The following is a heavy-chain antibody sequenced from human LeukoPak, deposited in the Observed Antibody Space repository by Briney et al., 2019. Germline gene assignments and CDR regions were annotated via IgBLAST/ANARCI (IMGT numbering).Heavy chain of an antibody. V-gene: IGHV3-33*01. CDR1: GFTFSSYG. J-gene: IGHJ5*02. Sequence: SGGSLRLSCAASGFTFSSYGMHWVRQAPGKGLEWVAVIWYDGSNKYYADSVKGRFTISRDNSKNTLYLQMNSLRAEDTAVYYCARGSLRYCSSTSCSQFDPWGQGTLVTVSS. CDR2: IWYDGSNK. CDR3: ARGSLRYCSSTSCSQFDP. D-gene: IGHD2-2*01.